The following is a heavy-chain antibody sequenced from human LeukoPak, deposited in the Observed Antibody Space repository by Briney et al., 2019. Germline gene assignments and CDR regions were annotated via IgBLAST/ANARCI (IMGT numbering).Heavy chain of an antibody. Sequence: SETLSLTCTVSGGSISSISYYWGWIRQPPGKGLEWIGSIYYSGTTYYNPSLKSRVTISADRSKNQFSLKLSSVTAADTAVYYCARGYGSGSYYIDAFDIWGQGTMVTVSS. D-gene: IGHD3-10*01. CDR2: IYYSGTT. CDR1: GGSISSISYY. CDR3: ARGYGSGSYYIDAFDI. J-gene: IGHJ3*02. V-gene: IGHV4-39*07.